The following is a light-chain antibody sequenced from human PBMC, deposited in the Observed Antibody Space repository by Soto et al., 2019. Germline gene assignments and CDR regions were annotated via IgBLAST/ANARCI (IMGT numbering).Light chain of an antibody. Sequence: QSALTQPPSASGSPGQSVTISCTGTSSDVGGYNFVSWYQQHPGKAPKLLIYEVSRRPSGVPDRFSGSKSGNTASLTVYGLQAEDEADYYCSSYTSSSTDWVFGGGTKVTVL. CDR1: SSDVGGYNF. J-gene: IGLJ3*02. CDR2: EVS. V-gene: IGLV2-8*01. CDR3: SSYTSSSTDWV.